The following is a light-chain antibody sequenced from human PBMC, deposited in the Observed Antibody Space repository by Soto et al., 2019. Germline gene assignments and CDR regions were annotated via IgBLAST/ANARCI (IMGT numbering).Light chain of an antibody. J-gene: IGKJ1*01. CDR1: QSISTY. Sequence: DIQMTPSPSSLSANVGDRVTITCRASQSISTYVNWYQQRPGKAPNLLIYAASNLQSGVPSRFSGSGSGTDFTLTISSLQREDFATYYCQQSYSTIGRTFGQGTKVEIK. CDR2: AAS. CDR3: QQSYSTIGRT. V-gene: IGKV1-39*01.